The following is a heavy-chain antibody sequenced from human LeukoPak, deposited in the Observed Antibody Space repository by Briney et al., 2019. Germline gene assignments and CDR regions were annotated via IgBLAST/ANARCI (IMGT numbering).Heavy chain of an antibody. CDR3: ARGPLRAFAYYYGMDV. CDR1: GFTFSSYA. V-gene: IGHV3-30*04. CDR2: ISYDGSNK. D-gene: IGHD3-16*01. J-gene: IGHJ6*04. Sequence: GRSLRLSCAASGFTFSSYAMHWVRQAPGKGLEWVAVISYDGSNKYYADSVKGRFTISRDNSKNTLYLQMSSLRAEDTAVYYCARGPLRAFAYYYGMDVWGKGTTVTVSS.